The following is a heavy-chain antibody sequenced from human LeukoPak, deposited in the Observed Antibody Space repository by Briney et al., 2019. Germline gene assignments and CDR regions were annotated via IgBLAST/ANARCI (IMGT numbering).Heavy chain of an antibody. CDR2: INLSGGST. D-gene: IGHD6-13*01. V-gene: IGHV1-46*01. CDR1: GYTFTSYH. CDR3: ATRAYSSSWDLFDY. Sequence: ASVKVSCKASGYTFTSYHMHWVRQAPGQGLERMGLINLSGGSTTYAQKFQGRVTITADESTSTAYMELSSLRSEDTAVYYCATRAYSSSWDLFDYWGQGTLVTVSS. J-gene: IGHJ4*02.